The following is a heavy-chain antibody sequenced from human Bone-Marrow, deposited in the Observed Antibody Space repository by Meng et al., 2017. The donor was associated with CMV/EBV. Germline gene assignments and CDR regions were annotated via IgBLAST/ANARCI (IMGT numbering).Heavy chain of an antibody. D-gene: IGHD3-22*01. CDR2: ISDSGGNT. V-gene: IGHV3-23*01. Sequence: GGSLRLSCAASGFTFSSYSMNWVRQAPGKGLEWVSAISDSGGNTYYADSVKGRFTISRDNSKHTLYLQMNSLRAEDTAVYYCVKEFGSFEGSGYSNCFDHWGQGTLVTVSS. CDR1: GFTFSSYS. J-gene: IGHJ4*02. CDR3: VKEFGSFEGSGYSNCFDH.